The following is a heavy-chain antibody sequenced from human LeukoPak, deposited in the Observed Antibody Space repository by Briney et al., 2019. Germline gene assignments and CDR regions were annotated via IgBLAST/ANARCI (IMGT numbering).Heavy chain of an antibody. Sequence: SETLSLTCTVSGGSISSSSYYWGWIRQPPGKGLEWIGSIYYSGSTYYNPSLKSRVTISVDTSKNQFSLKLSSVTAADTAVYYCARVPVGTYCSGGSCYAFDIWGQGTMVTVSS. D-gene: IGHD2-15*01. CDR3: ARVPVGTYCSGGSCYAFDI. CDR2: IYYSGST. J-gene: IGHJ3*02. CDR1: GGSISSSSYY. V-gene: IGHV4-39*07.